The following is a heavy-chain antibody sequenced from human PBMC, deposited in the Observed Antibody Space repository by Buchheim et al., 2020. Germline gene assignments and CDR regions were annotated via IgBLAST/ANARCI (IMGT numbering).Heavy chain of an antibody. CDR2: IHGDGRST. CDR3: AKDRDGYNWYYYYGMDV. CDR1: GFTFSSYW. Sequence: EVQLVESGGGLVQPGGSLRLSCAASGFTFSSYWMHWVRQAPGKGLVWVSHIHGDGRSTTYADSVKGRFTISRDNSKNTLYLQMNSLRAEDTAVYYCAKDRDGYNWYYYYGMDVWGQGTT. J-gene: IGHJ6*02. V-gene: IGHV3-74*01. D-gene: IGHD5-24*01.